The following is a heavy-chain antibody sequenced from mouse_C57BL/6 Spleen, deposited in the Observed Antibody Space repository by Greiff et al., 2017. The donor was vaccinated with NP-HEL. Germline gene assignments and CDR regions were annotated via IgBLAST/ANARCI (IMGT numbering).Heavy chain of an antibody. V-gene: IGHV1-59*01. Sequence: QVQLQQPGAELVRPGTSVKLSCKASGYTFTSYWMHWVKQRPGQGLEWIGVIDPSDSYTNYNQKFKGKATLTVDTSSSTAYMQLSSLTSEDSAVYYCARRGTGPYYFDYWGQGTTLTVSS. CDR3: ARRGTGPYYFDY. D-gene: IGHD3-3*01. CDR2: IDPSDSYT. CDR1: GYTFTSYW. J-gene: IGHJ2*01.